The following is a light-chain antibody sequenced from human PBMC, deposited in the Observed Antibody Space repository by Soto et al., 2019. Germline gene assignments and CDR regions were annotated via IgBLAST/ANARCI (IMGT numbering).Light chain of an antibody. Sequence: EIVLTQSLGTLSLSPGKRATLSCRASQSVSSSYLAWYQQKLGQTPRLLIHGVSSRATGIPDRFSGSGSGTDFTLTISRLEPEDFAVYYCHQYGKSPWTFGQGTKVEIK. V-gene: IGKV3-20*01. CDR2: GVS. J-gene: IGKJ1*01. CDR3: HQYGKSPWT. CDR1: QSVSSSY.